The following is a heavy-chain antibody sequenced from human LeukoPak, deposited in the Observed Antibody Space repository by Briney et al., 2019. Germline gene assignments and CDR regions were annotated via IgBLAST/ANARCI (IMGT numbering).Heavy chain of an antibody. D-gene: IGHD3-3*01. V-gene: IGHV3-21*04. CDR2: ISRTSNYI. Sequence: GGSLRLSCAASGFIFSDQNMNWVRQAPGKGLEWVSSISRTSNYIYYADSVKGRFTISRDNANNSLYLQMNSLRAEDTAVYYCAKSPLVLRFLEWFDYWGQGTLVTVSS. J-gene: IGHJ4*02. CDR1: GFIFSDQN. CDR3: AKSPLVLRFLEWFDY.